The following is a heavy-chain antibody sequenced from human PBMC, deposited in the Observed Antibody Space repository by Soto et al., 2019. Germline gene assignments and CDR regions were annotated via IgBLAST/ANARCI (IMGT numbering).Heavy chain of an antibody. D-gene: IGHD5-18*01. J-gene: IGHJ4*02. CDR1: VGSISIYY. CDR3: ARDNGYSYGYTLDH. Sequence: PSETLSLTFTVSVGSISIYYWSWIRQPPGKGLEWIGYIYYSGSTNYNPSLKSRVTISVDTSKNQFSLKLSSVTAADTAVYYCARDNGYSYGYTLDHWGQGTLVTVS. CDR2: IYYSGST. V-gene: IGHV4-59*01.